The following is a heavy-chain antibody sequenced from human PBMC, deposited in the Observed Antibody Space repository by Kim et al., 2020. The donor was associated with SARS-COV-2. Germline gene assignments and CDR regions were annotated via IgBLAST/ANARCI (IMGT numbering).Heavy chain of an antibody. J-gene: IGHJ4*02. D-gene: IGHD3-22*01. CDR2: IYYSGST. Sequence: SETLSLTCTVSGGSISSGGYYWSWIRQHPGKGLEWIGYIYYSGSTYYNPSLKSRVTISVDTSKNQFSLKLSSVTAADTAVYYCAREASDYYDSSGYYYGHRHFDYWGQGTLVTVSS. V-gene: IGHV4-31*03. CDR1: GGSISSGGYY. CDR3: AREASDYYDSSGYYYGHRHFDY.